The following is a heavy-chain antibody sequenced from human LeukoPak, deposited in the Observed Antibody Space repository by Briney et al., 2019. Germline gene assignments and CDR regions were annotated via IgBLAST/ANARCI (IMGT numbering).Heavy chain of an antibody. J-gene: IGHJ4*02. D-gene: IGHD3-22*01. Sequence: PGGSLRLSCVASGFTFSSYEMNWVRQAPGKGPEWVSYITGSSSTIYYADSVKGRFTISRDNAKNSLYLQMNSLRAEDTAVYYCAGEELGSSGYSSLDCWGQGTLVTVSS. CDR2: ITGSSSTI. CDR3: AGEELGSSGYSSLDC. CDR1: GFTFSSYE. V-gene: IGHV3-48*03.